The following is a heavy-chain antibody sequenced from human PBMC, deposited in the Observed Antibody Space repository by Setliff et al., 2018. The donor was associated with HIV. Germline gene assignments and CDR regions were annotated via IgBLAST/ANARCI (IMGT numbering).Heavy chain of an antibody. J-gene: IGHJ4*02. Sequence: SLTCAVYGGSFSGYYWSWIRQPPGKGLEWIGEINHSGSTNYNPSLKSRVTISVDTSKNQFSLKLSSVTAADTAVYYCARRRASSYKGTDYWGQGTLVTVSS. CDR2: INHSGST. V-gene: IGHV4-34*01. CDR1: GGSFSGYY. CDR3: ARRRASSYKGTDY. D-gene: IGHD2-15*01.